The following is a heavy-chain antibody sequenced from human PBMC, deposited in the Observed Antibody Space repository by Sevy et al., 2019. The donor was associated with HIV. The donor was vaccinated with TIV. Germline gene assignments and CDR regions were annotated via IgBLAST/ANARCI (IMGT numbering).Heavy chain of an antibody. CDR2: ISGDGDTI. CDR1: GFTFSDYY. J-gene: IGHJ6*02. Sequence: GGSLRLSCAASGFTFSDYYMSWIRQAPGKGLEWLSYISGDGDTIYYTNSVKGRVTISRDNAKKSLYLQMNSLRAEDTAVYYCARDHVKDGDLGDYYYFAMDVWGQGTSVTVSS. V-gene: IGHV3-11*01. D-gene: IGHD4-17*01. CDR3: ARDHVKDGDLGDYYYFAMDV.